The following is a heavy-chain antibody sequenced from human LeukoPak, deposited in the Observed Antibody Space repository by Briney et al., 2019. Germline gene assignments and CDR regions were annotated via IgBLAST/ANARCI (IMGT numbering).Heavy chain of an antibody. V-gene: IGHV4-34*01. CDR2: IYHSEIT. CDR1: GGSFSGYY. CDR3: ARVSTSSAFDI. D-gene: IGHD3-9*01. Sequence: SETLSLTCAVYGGSFSGYYWSWIRQPPGKGLEWIGSIYHSEITYYNPSLKSRVTISVDTSKNQFSLKLSSVTAADTAVYYCARVSTSSAFDIWGKGTTVTVSS. J-gene: IGHJ6*04.